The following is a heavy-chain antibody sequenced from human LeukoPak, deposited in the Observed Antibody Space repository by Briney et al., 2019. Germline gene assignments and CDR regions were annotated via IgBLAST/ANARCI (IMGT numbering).Heavy chain of an antibody. V-gene: IGHV4-30-4*08. CDR3: AREGGSYPVIYFDY. D-gene: IGHD1-26*01. CDR2: IYYSGST. CDR1: GGSISSGDYY. Sequence: SETLSLTCSVSGGSISSGDYYWSWIRQPPGKGLEWIGYIYYSGSTFYNPSLKSRLTISVDTSKNQFSLKLSSVTAADTAVYYCAREGGSYPVIYFDYWGQGTLVTVSS. J-gene: IGHJ4*02.